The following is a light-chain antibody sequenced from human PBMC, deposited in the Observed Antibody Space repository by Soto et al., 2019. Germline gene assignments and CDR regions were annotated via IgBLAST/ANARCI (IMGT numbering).Light chain of an antibody. CDR2: AAT. Sequence: DIQMTQSPSSLSASVGDRVTITCRASQSISSFLNWYQQKPGEAPKLLIYAATSLHSGVPSRFRGRGSATDFTLTISSLQPEDFATYYCQQTYTTPRTFGQGTTVEI. CDR3: QQTYTTPRT. CDR1: QSISSF. V-gene: IGKV1-39*01. J-gene: IGKJ1*01.